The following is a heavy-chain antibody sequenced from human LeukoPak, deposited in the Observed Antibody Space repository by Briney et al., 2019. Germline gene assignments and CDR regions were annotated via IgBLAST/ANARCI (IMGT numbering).Heavy chain of an antibody. J-gene: IGHJ4*02. Sequence: PSETLSLTCTVSGGSISSYYWSWIRQPPGKGLEWIGYMYYSGTINYNPSLKSRVTISVDTSKNQFSLKLSSVTAADTAVYYCAAYAFYDSSGYYTDYWGQGTLVTVSS. CDR2: MYYSGTI. CDR3: AAYAFYDSSGYYTDY. V-gene: IGHV4-59*08. CDR1: GGSISSYY. D-gene: IGHD3-22*01.